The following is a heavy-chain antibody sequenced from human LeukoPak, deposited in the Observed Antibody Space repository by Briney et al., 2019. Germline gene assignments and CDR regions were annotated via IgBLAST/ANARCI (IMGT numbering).Heavy chain of an antibody. V-gene: IGHV3-33*01. Sequence: GGSLRLSCAASGFTFSSYGMHWVRQAPGKGLEWVAVIWYDGSNKYYADSVKGRFTISRDNSKNTLYLQMNSLRAEDTAVYYCARGGIQLWLSYWGQGTLVTVSS. J-gene: IGHJ4*02. CDR3: ARGGIQLWLSY. CDR1: GFTFSSYG. D-gene: IGHD5-18*01. CDR2: IWYDGSNK.